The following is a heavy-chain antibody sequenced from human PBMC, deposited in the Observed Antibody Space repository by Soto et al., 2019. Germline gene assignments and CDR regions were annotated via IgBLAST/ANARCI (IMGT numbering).Heavy chain of an antibody. V-gene: IGHV3-23*01. D-gene: IGHD2-21*01. J-gene: IGHJ4*02. CDR2: IRGTGGET. Sequence: EVQLLESGGGIVQPGGSLRVSCVASGFTFRNFVMSWVRQAPGKGLEWVSAIRGTGGETFYADSVKGRFTISRDNSKNTFYLQMNSLRDEDTALYCCAQDRGWGVVSPSHDYWGQGTLVTVSS. CDR1: GFTFRNFV. CDR3: AQDRGWGVVSPSHDY.